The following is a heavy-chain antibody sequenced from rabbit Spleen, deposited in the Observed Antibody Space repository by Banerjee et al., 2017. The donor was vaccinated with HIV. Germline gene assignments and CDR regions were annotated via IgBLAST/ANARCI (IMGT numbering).Heavy chain of an antibody. CDR3: ATDYVGYSGYGYASNL. D-gene: IGHD6-1*01. J-gene: IGHJ4*01. CDR1: GFSFSSSYY. CDR2: IYAGSSGST. V-gene: IGHV1S40*01. Sequence: QSLEESGGGLVQPEGSLTLTCTASGFSFSSSYYMWWVRPAPGKGLEWIACIYAGSSGSTYYASWAKGRFTISKTSSTTVTLQMTSLTAADTATYFCATDYVGYSGYGYASNLWGPGTLVTVS.